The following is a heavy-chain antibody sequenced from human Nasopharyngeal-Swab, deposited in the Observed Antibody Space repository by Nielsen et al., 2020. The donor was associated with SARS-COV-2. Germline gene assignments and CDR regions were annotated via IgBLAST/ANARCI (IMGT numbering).Heavy chain of an antibody. D-gene: IGHD3-22*01. J-gene: IGHJ6*02. CDR3: ARDQYYDSSGYYYYGMDV. CDR2: ISSSGSTI. V-gene: IGHV3-11*04. Sequence: GESLKISCAASGFTFSDYYMSWIRQAPGKGLEWVSSISSSGSTIYYADSVKGRFTISRDNAKNSLYLQMNSLRAEDTAVYYCARDQYYDSSGYYYYGMDVWGQGTTVTVSS. CDR1: GFTFSDYY.